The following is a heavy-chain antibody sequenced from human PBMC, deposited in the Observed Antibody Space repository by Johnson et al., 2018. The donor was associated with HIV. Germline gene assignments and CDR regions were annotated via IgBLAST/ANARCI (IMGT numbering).Heavy chain of an antibody. D-gene: IGHD2-8*02. CDR2: INQDGSDK. J-gene: IGHJ3*02. Sequence: MQLVESGGGLVQPGGSLRLSCAVSGFTFSNHHMTWVRQAPGKGLEWVANINQDGSDKYYVDSVKGRFTISRDNAQNSLYLQINSLRAEDTAVYYCGRESTGAGTAFDIWGQGTMVTVSS. CDR1: GFTFSNHH. CDR3: GRESTGAGTAFDI. V-gene: IGHV3-7*01.